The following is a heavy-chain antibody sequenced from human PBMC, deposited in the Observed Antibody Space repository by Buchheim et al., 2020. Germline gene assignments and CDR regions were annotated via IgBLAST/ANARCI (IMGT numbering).Heavy chain of an antibody. CDR2: IYYSGST. J-gene: IGHJ6*02. V-gene: IGHV4-39*01. Sequence: QLQLQESGPGLVKPSETLSLTCTVSGGSIRSSSYYWGWIRQPPGKGLEWIGSIYYSGSTYYHPSLKSRVTISVDTSKNQFSLKLSSVTAADTAVYYCARLPQIRGNGAYYYYYYGMDVWGQGTT. CDR1: GGSIRSSSYY. D-gene: IGHD4-23*01. CDR3: ARLPQIRGNGAYYYYYYGMDV.